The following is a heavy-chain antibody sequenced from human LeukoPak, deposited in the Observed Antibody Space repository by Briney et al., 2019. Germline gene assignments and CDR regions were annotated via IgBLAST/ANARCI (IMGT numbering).Heavy chain of an antibody. Sequence: PSETLSLTCTVSGGSISSSSYYWGWIRQPPGKGLKWIGSIYYSGSTYYNPSLKSRVTISVDTSKNQFSLKLSSVTAADTAVYYCASERLDYGYYYYWGQGTLVTVSS. CDR3: ASERLDYGYYYY. CDR1: GGSISSSSYY. V-gene: IGHV4-39*07. CDR2: IYYSGST. J-gene: IGHJ4*02. D-gene: IGHD3-22*01.